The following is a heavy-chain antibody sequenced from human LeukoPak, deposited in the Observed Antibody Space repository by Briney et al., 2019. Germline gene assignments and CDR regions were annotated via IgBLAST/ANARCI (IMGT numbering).Heavy chain of an antibody. CDR2: IDHSGST. CDR1: GGSFSGYY. D-gene: IGHD6-13*01. V-gene: IGHV4-34*01. CDR3: ARARVRGSSHYYCYYYGMDV. J-gene: IGHJ6*02. Sequence: PSETLSLTCAVYGGSFSGYYWSWIRQPPGKGVQWSGEIDHSGSTNYNPSLKSRVTISVDTSKNQFSLKLSSVTAADTAVYYCARARVRGSSHYYCYYYGMDVWGQGTTVTVSS.